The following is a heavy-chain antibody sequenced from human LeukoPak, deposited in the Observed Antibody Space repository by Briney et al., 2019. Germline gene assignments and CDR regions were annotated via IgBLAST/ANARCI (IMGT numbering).Heavy chain of an antibody. D-gene: IGHD6-6*01. CDR2: INPNSGGT. CDR1: VYTFTVYY. CDR3: ARSPRLGQLVALPDY. J-gene: IGHJ4*02. Sequence: ASVKVSCKSSVYTFTVYYMHWVRQAPGQGLEWMGWINPNSGGTNYAQKFQGRVTMTRDTSISTAYMELSRLRSDDTAVYYCARSPRLGQLVALPDYWGQGTLVTVSS. V-gene: IGHV1-2*02.